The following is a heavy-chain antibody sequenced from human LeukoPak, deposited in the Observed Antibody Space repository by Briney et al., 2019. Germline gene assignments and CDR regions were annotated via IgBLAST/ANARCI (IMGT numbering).Heavy chain of an antibody. CDR2: INHSGST. J-gene: IGHJ4*02. Sequence: SETLSLTCAVYGGSFSGYYWSWIRRPPGKGLEWIGEINHSGSTNYNPSLKSRVTISVDTSKNQFSLKLSSVTAADTAVYYCARGVLYIGSVWGSYRYPKFDYWGQGTLVTVSS. D-gene: IGHD3-16*02. CDR3: ARGVLYIGSVWGSYRYPKFDY. V-gene: IGHV4-34*01. CDR1: GGSFSGYY.